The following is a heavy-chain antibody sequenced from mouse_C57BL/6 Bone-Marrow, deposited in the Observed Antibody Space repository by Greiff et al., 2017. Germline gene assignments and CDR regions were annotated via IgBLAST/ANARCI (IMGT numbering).Heavy chain of an antibody. CDR2: ISSGGSYT. V-gene: IGHV5-6*02. CDR1: GFTFSSYG. J-gene: IGHJ4*01. CDR3: ARHDYYGSSFYYAMDY. Sequence: EVMLVESGGDLVKPGGSLKLSCAASGFTFSSYGMSWVRQTPDTRLEWVATISSGGSYTYYPDSVKGRFTISRDNAKNTLYLQMSSLKSEDTAMYYCARHDYYGSSFYYAMDYWGQGTSVTVSS. D-gene: IGHD1-1*01.